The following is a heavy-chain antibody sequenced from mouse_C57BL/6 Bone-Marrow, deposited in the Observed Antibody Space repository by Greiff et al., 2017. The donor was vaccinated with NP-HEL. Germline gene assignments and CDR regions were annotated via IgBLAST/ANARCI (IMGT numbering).Heavy chain of an antibody. CDR2: IYPGSGST. D-gene: IGHD1-1*01. J-gene: IGHJ2*01. CDR1: GYTFTSYW. CDR3: AYYYGSSFYFDY. Sequence: QVQLQQPGAELVKPGASVKMSCKASGYTFTSYWITWVKQRPGQGLEWIGDIYPGSGSTNYNEKFKSKATLTVDTSSSTAYMQLSSLTSEDSAVYYCAYYYGSSFYFDYWGQGTTPTVSS. V-gene: IGHV1-55*01.